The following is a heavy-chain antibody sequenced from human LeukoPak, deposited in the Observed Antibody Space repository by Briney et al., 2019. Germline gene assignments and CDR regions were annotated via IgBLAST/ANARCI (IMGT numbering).Heavy chain of an antibody. CDR1: GYTFTSNY. CDR3: ARDKQLDWAHYHYCYMDV. V-gene: IGHV1-46*01. J-gene: IGHJ6*03. Sequence: ASVKVSCKAFGYTFTSNYMHWVRQAPGQGPEWMGVISPSGGSTTYAQKFQGRVTLTRDMSTSTDYLELSSLRSEDTAVNYCARDKQLDWAHYHYCYMDVWGKGTTVTVSS. D-gene: IGHD1-1*01. CDR2: ISPSGGST.